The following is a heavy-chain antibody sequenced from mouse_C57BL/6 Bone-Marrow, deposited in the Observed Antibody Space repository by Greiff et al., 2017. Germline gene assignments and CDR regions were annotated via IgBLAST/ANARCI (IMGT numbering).Heavy chain of an antibody. J-gene: IGHJ1*03. CDR2: IYPRSGNT. CDR1: GYTFTSYG. CDR3: ARSSSYWYFDV. V-gene: IGHV1-81*01. D-gene: IGHD1-1*01. Sequence: QVQLQHSGAELARPGASVKLSCKASGYTFTSYGISWVKQRTGQGLEWIGEIYPRSGNTYYNEKFKGKATLTADKSSSTAYMELRSLTSEDSAVYFCARSSSYWYFDVWGTGTTVTVSS.